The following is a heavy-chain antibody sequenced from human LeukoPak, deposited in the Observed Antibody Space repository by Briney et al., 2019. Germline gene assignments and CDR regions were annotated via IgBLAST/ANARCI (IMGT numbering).Heavy chain of an antibody. CDR2: ISSSGSTI. J-gene: IGHJ4*02. V-gene: IGHV3-48*03. Sequence: GGSLRLSCAASGFTFSSYEMNWVRQAPGKGLEWVSYISSSGSTIYYADSVKGRFTISRDNSKNTLYLQMNSLRAEDTAVYYCAKDRGYYYDSSGYFDYWGQGTLVTVSS. CDR3: AKDRGYYYDSSGYFDY. CDR1: GFTFSSYE. D-gene: IGHD3-22*01.